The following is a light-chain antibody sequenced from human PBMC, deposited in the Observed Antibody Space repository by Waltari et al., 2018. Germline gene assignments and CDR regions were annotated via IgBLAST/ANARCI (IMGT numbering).Light chain of an antibody. J-gene: IGLJ1*01. V-gene: IGLV2-23*01. CDR2: EGT. CDR3: CSYAGSSTYYV. CDR1: SSDVGTYNR. Sequence: QSALTQPASVSGSPGQSITISCTGTSSDVGTYNRVSWYQQHPGKAPKLMIYEGTNRPAGVSNRFSGSKSGNTASLTISGLQAEDEADYYCCSYAGSSTYYVFGTGTKVTVL.